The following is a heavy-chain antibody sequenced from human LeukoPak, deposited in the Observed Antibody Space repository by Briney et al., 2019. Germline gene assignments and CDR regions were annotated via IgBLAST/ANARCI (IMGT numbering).Heavy chain of an antibody. CDR3: ARALVGAFDY. CDR1: GFTFSSYA. Sequence: KTGGSLRLSCAASGFTFSSYAMSWVRPAPGKGLEWVSSISSSTSYIYYADSVKGRFTISRDNAKNSLYLQMNSLRAEDTAVYYCARALVGAFDYWGQGTLVTVSS. D-gene: IGHD1-26*01. J-gene: IGHJ4*02. V-gene: IGHV3-21*01. CDR2: ISSSTSYI.